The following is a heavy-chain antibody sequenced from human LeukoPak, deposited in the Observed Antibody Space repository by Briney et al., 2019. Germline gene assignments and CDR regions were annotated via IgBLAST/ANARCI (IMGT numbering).Heavy chain of an antibody. D-gene: IGHD5-12*01. Sequence: PSETLSLTCTVSDDSISNTYYYWAWIRQPPGKGLEWIGGINYSGPTYYNPSLKSRVTISLDPAKNQFSLKLTSVTAADTAVYYCARDRWFRAVVASRGIDYWGQGKLVTVSS. CDR3: ARDRWFRAVVASRGIDY. V-gene: IGHV4-39*07. CDR2: INYSGPT. J-gene: IGHJ4*02. CDR1: DDSISNTYYY.